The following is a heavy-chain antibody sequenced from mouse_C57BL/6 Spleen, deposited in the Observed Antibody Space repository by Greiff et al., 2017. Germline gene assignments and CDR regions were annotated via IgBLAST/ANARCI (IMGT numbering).Heavy chain of an antibody. CDR1: GYTFTSYW. V-gene: IGHV1-69*01. CDR3: AREKRDTTVVEPPFDY. D-gene: IGHD1-1*01. Sequence: QVQLQQPGAELVMPGASVKLSCKASGYTFTSYWMHWVKQRPGQGLEWIGEIDPSDSYPNYNQKFKGKSTLTVDKSSSTAYMQLSSLTSEDSAVYYWAREKRDTTVVEPPFDYWGQGTTLTVSS. J-gene: IGHJ2*01. CDR2: IDPSDSYP.